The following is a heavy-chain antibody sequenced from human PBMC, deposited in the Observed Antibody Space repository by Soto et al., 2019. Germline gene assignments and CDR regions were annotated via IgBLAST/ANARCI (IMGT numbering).Heavy chain of an antibody. CDR3: AKDRSGWDFNCYFDY. CDR2: VSYVGSDK. Sequence: GSLRLSCAASGFPSFNYGMHWVRQAPGKGLEWVAAVSYVGSDKYYADSVKGRFTVSRDNDENTLFLQMNSLRAEDTAVYYCAKDRSGWDFNCYFDYWGQGTLVTVSS. CDR1: GFPSFNYG. V-gene: IGHV3-30*18. J-gene: IGHJ4*02. D-gene: IGHD6-19*01.